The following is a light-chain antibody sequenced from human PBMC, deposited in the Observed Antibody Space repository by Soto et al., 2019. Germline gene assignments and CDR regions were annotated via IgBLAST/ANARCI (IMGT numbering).Light chain of an antibody. CDR1: QSVSSN. V-gene: IGKV3-15*01. CDR2: GAS. Sequence: EIVMTQSPATLSVSPGERATLSCRASQSVSSNLAWYQQKPDQAPRLLIYGASTRATGIPARFSGSGSGTEFTLTISSLQSEDFAVYYWQQYNNWPRRTFGQGTKVEIK. CDR3: QQYNNWPRRT. J-gene: IGKJ1*01.